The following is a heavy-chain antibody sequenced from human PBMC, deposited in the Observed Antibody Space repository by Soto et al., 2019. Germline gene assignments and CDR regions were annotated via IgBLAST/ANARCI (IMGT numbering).Heavy chain of an antibody. V-gene: IGHV5-51*01. CDR3: ARPYGSSTSGLDV. D-gene: IGHD6-6*01. CDR2: IYPGDSDA. J-gene: IGHJ6*02. CDR1: GYTFTNNW. Sequence: PGESLKISCKGSGYTFTNNWIGWVRQMPGKGLEWMGIIYPGDSDARYSPSFQGQVTISVDKSISTAYLQWSSLKASDTAMYYCARPYGSSTSGLDVWGQGTTVTVSS.